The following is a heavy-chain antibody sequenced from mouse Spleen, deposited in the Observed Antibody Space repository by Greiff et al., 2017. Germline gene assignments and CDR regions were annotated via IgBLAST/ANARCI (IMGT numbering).Heavy chain of an antibody. CDR2: IDPSDSYT. D-gene: IGHD2-12*01. CDR1: GYTFTSYW. Sequence: VQLQQPGAELVRPGTSVKLSCKASGYTFTSYWMHWVKQRPGQGLEWIGVIDPSDSYTKYNQKFKGKATLTVDTSSSTAYMQLSSLTSEDSAVYYCANSYYSYDDLFAYWGQGTLVTVSA. CDR3: ANSYYSYDDLFAY. V-gene: IGHV1-59*01. J-gene: IGHJ3*01.